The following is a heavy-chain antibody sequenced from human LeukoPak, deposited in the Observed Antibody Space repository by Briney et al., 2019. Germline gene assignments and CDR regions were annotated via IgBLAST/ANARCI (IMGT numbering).Heavy chain of an antibody. Sequence: PGGSLRLSCAASGFTFSSYEMNWVRQAPGKGLEWVSYISSSGSTIYYADSVKGRFTISRDNAKNSLYLQMNSLRAEDTAVYYCSFSEWELSDYWGQGTLVTVSP. CDR2: ISSSGSTI. CDR3: SFSEWELSDY. CDR1: GFTFSSYE. J-gene: IGHJ4*02. D-gene: IGHD1-26*01. V-gene: IGHV3-48*03.